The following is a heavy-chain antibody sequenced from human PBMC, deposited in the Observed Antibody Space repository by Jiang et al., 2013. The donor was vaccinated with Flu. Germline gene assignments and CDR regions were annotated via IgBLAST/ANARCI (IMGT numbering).Heavy chain of an antibody. CDR3: ARTRSLIAARPLDY. J-gene: IGHJ4*02. CDR1: GGSFSGYY. D-gene: IGHD6-6*01. Sequence: LLKPSETLSLTCAVYGGSFSGYYWSWIRQPPGKGLEWIGEINHSGSTNYNPSLKSRVTISVDTSKNQFSLKLSSVTAADTAVYYCARTRSLIAARPLDYWGQGTL. V-gene: IGHV4-34*01. CDR2: INHSGST.